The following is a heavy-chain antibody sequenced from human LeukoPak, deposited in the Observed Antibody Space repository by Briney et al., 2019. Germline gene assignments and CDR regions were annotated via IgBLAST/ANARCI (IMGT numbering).Heavy chain of an antibody. CDR2: INPNSGGT. D-gene: IGHD3-3*01. J-gene: IGHJ6*03. V-gene: IGHV1-2*02. Sequence: GASVKVSCKAPGYTFTRYYVNWVRQAPGQGLEWMGWINPNSGGTNYAQKFQGRVTMSRDMSTSTVYMELSSLRSEDTAVYYCARVRESGYLYYMDVWGKGTTVTVSS. CDR1: GYTFTRYY. CDR3: ARVRESGYLYYMDV.